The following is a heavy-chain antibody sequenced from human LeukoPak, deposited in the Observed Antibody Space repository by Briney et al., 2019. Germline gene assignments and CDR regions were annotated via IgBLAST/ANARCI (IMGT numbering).Heavy chain of an antibody. J-gene: IGHJ4*02. CDR2: ISYDGSNK. CDR3: ARGSRTYYYDSSGYYGFDY. V-gene: IGHV3-30-3*01. CDR1: GFTFSSYA. Sequence: GRSLRLSCAASGFTFSSYAMHWVRQAPGKGLEWVAVISYDGSNKYYADSVKGRFTIPRDNSKNTLYLQMNSLRAEDTAVYYCARGSRTYYYDSSGYYGFDYWGQGTLVTVSS. D-gene: IGHD3-22*01.